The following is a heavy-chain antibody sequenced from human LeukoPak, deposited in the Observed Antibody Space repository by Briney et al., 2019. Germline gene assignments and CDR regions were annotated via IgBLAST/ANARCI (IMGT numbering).Heavy chain of an antibody. D-gene: IGHD2-2*01. V-gene: IGHV1-18*01. Sequence: ASVKVSCKASGGTFSSYAISWVRQAPGQGLEWMGWISAYNGNTNYAQKLQGRVTMTTDTSTSTAYMELRSLRSDDTAVYYCASSGARYCSSTSCFFDYWGQGTLVTVPS. J-gene: IGHJ4*02. CDR2: ISAYNGNT. CDR3: ASSGARYCSSTSCFFDY. CDR1: GGTFSSYA.